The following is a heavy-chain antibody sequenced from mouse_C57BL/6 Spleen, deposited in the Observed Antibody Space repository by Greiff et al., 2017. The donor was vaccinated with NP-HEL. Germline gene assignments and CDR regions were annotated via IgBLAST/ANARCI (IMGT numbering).Heavy chain of an antibody. V-gene: IGHV1-69*01. CDR3: ARDYYGSSSQV. CDR1: GYTFTSYW. J-gene: IGHJ1*03. D-gene: IGHD1-1*01. Sequence: VQLQQPGAELVMPGASVKLSCKASGYTFTSYWMHWVKQRPGQGLEWIGEIDPSDSYTNYNQKFKGKSTLTVDKSSSTAYMQLSSLTSEDSAVYYCARDYYGSSSQVWGTGTTVTVSS. CDR2: IDPSDSYT.